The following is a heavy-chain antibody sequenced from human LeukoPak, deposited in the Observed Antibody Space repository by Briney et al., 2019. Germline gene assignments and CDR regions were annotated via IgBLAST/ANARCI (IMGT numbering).Heavy chain of an antibody. D-gene: IGHD6-13*01. CDR1: GFTFSSYA. CDR2: ISGSGGRT. CDR3: AKESAAGGSNNWFDP. V-gene: IGHV3-23*01. J-gene: IGHJ5*02. Sequence: GGSLRLSCAASGFTFSSYAMSWVRQAPGKGLEWVSAISGSGGRTYYADSVKGRFTISRDNSKNTLYLQMNSLRAEDTAVYYCAKESAAGGSNNWFDPWGQGTLVTVSS.